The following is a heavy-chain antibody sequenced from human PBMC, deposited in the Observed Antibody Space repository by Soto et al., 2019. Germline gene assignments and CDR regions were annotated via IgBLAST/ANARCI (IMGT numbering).Heavy chain of an antibody. V-gene: IGHV3-30-3*01. J-gene: IGHJ3*02. D-gene: IGHD3-22*01. CDR1: GFTFSSYA. Sequence: GGSLRLSCAASGFTFSSYAMHWVRQAPGKGLEWVAVISYDGSNKYYADSVKGRFTISRDNSKNTLYLQMNSLRAEDTAVYYCARELKDYYDSSGYPDAFDIWGQGTMVTVSS. CDR2: ISYDGSNK. CDR3: ARELKDYYDSSGYPDAFDI.